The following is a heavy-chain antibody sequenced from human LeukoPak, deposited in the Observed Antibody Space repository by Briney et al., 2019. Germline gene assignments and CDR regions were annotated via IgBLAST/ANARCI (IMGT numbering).Heavy chain of an antibody. CDR1: GYIFTSYF. CDR3: ARALPHRRLMDTTMEQHWFDP. Sequence: GASVKVSRKASGYIFTSYFMHWVRQAPGQGLEWMGLINPSGGSTRYAQKFQGRVTMTRDMSTSTVYMELSSLRSEDTAVYYCARALPHRRLMDTTMEQHWFDPWGQGTLVTVSS. CDR2: INPSGGST. V-gene: IGHV1-46*01. D-gene: IGHD5-18*01. J-gene: IGHJ5*02.